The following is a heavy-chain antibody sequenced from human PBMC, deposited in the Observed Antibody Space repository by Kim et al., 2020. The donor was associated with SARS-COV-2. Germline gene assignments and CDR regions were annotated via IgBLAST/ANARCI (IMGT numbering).Heavy chain of an antibody. J-gene: IGHJ2*01. CDR3: AKPRPHWYFEL. D-gene: IGHD6-6*01. CDR1: GFTFFNSE. CDR2: IGDVAGDG. Sequence: GGSLRLSCAASGFTFFNSEMCWVRQAPGKGLEWVSAIGDVAGDGTYADSVKGRFTISRDNSNNILYLQMSSLRAEDTAIYYCAKPRPHWYFELWGRGTLVTVSS. V-gene: IGHV3-23*01.